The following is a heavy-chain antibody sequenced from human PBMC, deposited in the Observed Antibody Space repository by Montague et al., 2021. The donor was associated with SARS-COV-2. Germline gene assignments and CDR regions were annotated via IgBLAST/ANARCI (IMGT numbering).Heavy chain of an antibody. Sequence: SETLSLTCTVSGASTNSNRHFWGWICQAPGKGLEGNGSIFSSGSTYYNPALKTRVSISVDTSGNRLSLKLTSVTDTDTAMYFCARAESYDSSGFLNDPLDAWGQETMVTASS. D-gene: IGHD3-22*01. V-gene: IGHV4-39*02. J-gene: IGHJ3*01. CDR3: ARAESYDSSGFLNDPLDA. CDR2: IFSSGST. CDR1: GASTNSNRHF.